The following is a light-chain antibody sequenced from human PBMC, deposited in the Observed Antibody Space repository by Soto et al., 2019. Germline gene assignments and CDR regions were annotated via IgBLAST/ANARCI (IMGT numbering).Light chain of an antibody. CDR3: CSYAGSYTPSAVV. CDR1: SSDVGGYNY. J-gene: IGLJ2*01. Sequence: QSVLTQPRSVSGSPGQSVTISCTGTSSDVGGYNYVSWYQQHPGKAPKLMIYDVSKRPSGVPDRFSGSKSGNTASLTISGLQAEDEADYYCCSYAGSYTPSAVVFGGGTKLTVL. CDR2: DVS. V-gene: IGLV2-11*01.